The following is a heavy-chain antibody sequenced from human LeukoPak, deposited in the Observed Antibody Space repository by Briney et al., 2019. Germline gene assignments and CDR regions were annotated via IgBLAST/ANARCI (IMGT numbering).Heavy chain of an antibody. CDR1: GFTFSSYW. V-gene: IGHV3-7*01. CDR3: AKGGRSSSWYWVY. CDR2: IKQDGSEK. D-gene: IGHD6-13*01. J-gene: IGHJ4*02. Sequence: PGGSLRLSCAASGFTFSSYWMTWVRQAPGEGLEWVANIKQDGSEKYYVDSVKGRFTISRDNAKNSLYLQMNSLRAEDTAVFYCAKGGRSSSWYWVYWGQGTLVTVSS.